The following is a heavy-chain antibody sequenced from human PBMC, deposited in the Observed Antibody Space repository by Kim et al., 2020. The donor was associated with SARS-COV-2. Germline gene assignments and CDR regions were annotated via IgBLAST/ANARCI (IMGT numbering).Heavy chain of an antibody. D-gene: IGHD1-20*01. V-gene: IGHV3-21*06. Sequence: GGSLRLSCTASGFTFSTYSMSWVRQAPGKVLEWVSSISTSGDYIYYADSLKGRFTISRDNARNSLYLQMSSLTADATAVYYCAMNNNWNQVPPDICGQG. CDR2: ISTSGDYI. J-gene: IGHJ3*02. CDR3: AMNNNWNQVPPDI. CDR1: GFTFSTYS.